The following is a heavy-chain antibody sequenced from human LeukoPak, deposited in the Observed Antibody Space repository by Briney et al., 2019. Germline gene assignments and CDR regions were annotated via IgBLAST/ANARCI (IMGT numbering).Heavy chain of an antibody. CDR1: GGSFSGYY. V-gene: IGHV4-34*01. CDR2: INHSGST. D-gene: IGHD6-6*01. Sequence: SETLSLTCAVYGGSFSGYYWSWIRQPPGKGLEWIGEINHSGSTNYNPSLKSRVTISVDTSKNQFSLKLSSVTAEDTAVYYCARDDSSSSSIDYWGQGTLVTVSS. J-gene: IGHJ4*02. CDR3: ARDDSSSSSIDY.